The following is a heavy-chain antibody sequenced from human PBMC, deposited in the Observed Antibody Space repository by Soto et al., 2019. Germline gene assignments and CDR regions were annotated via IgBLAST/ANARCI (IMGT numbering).Heavy chain of an antibody. D-gene: IGHD3-16*01. CDR2: IHVTGYT. J-gene: IGHJ4*02. V-gene: IGHV4-30-2*01. Sequence: QLQLRESGSRLVQPSQTLTLICSVSGDSITSGSYSWSWIRQAPGKGLEWIGNIHVTGYTSFSPSLRRRLTMSVDTSQNQFSLSLNSVTAADTAVYYCARGGALRPYGNVPLAFWGQGTLVTVSS. CDR3: ARGGALRPYGNVPLAF. CDR1: GDSITSGSYS.